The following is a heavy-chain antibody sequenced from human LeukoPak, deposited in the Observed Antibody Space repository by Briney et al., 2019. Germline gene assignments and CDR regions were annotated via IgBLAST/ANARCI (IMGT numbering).Heavy chain of an antibody. Sequence: ASVKVSCKSSVYTFTSYGISWVRQAPGQGLEWMGWISAYNGNTNYAQKLQGRVTMTTDTSTSTAYMELRSLRSDDTAVYYCARVDYSGSWSPVGYYFDYWGQGTLVTVSS. V-gene: IGHV1-18*01. CDR2: ISAYNGNT. J-gene: IGHJ4*02. CDR1: VYTFTSYG. CDR3: ARVDYSGSWSPVGYYFDY. D-gene: IGHD6-13*01.